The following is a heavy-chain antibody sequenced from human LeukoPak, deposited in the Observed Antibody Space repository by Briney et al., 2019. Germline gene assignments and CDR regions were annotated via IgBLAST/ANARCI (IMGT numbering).Heavy chain of an antibody. CDR1: GGSISSGGYY. D-gene: IGHD1-26*01. CDR3: ARDFRGSYLFDY. Sequence: SETLSLTCTVSGGSISSGGYYWSWIRQPPGKGLEWIGYIYHSGSTYYNPSLKSRVTISVDRSKNQFSLKLSSVTAADTAVYYCARDFRGSYLFDYWGQGTLVTVSS. V-gene: IGHV4-30-2*01. J-gene: IGHJ4*02. CDR2: IYHSGST.